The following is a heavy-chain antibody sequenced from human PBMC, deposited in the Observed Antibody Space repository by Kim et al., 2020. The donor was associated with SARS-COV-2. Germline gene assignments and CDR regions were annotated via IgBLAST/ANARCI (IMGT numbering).Heavy chain of an antibody. CDR1: GGSISGYY. CDR2: IFLSGNT. CDR3: ARRQIEGGVPYYLD. Sequence: SETLSLTCTVSGGSISGYYWSWIRQPPGKGLEWVGYIFLSGNTNYNPSLESRVSISIASSRNQFSLRLNFVTAADTAVYYCARRQIEGGVPYYLD. V-gene: IGHV4-59*08. D-gene: IGHD2-8*02. J-gene: IGHJ4*01.